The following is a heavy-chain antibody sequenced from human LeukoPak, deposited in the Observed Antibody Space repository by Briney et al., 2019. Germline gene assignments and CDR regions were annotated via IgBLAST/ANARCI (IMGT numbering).Heavy chain of an antibody. D-gene: IGHD6-13*01. Sequence: SVKVSCKASGGTFSSYAISWVRQAPGQGLEWMGGIIPIFGTANYAQKFQSRVTITADKSTSTAYMKLSSLRSEDTAVYYCARASLEYSSSRINWFDPWGQGTLVTVSS. CDR3: ARASLEYSSSRINWFDP. CDR1: GGTFSSYA. V-gene: IGHV1-69*06. CDR2: IIPIFGTA. J-gene: IGHJ5*02.